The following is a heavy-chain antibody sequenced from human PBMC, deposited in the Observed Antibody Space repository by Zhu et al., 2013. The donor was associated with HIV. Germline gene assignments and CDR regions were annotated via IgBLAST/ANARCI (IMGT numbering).Heavy chain of an antibody. J-gene: IGHJ2*01. CDR1: GYTFTSYD. CDR3: ARDYYDSSGYPLGYWYFDL. D-gene: IGHD3-22*01. CDR2: MNPNSGNT. Sequence: QIHLVQSGGEVKKPGASVNVSCKASGYTFTSYDINWVRQATGQGLEWMGWMNPNSGNTGYAQKFQGRVTMTRNTSISTAYMELSSLRSEDTAVYYCARDYYDSSGYPLGYWYFDLWGRGTLVTVSS. V-gene: IGHV1-8*01.